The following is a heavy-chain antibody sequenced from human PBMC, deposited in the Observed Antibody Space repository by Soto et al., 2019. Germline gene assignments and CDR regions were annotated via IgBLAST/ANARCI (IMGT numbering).Heavy chain of an antibody. CDR2: IDPSDSYT. J-gene: IGHJ4*02. CDR3: ARAPMEATTCDY. V-gene: IGHV5-10-1*01. D-gene: IGHD1-1*01. Sequence: GESLKISCKGSGYSFTSYWISWVRQMPGKGLEWMGRIDPSDSYTNYSPSFQGHVTISADKSISTAYLQWSSLKASDTAMYYCARAPMEATTCDYWGQGTLVTVSS. CDR1: GYSFTSYW.